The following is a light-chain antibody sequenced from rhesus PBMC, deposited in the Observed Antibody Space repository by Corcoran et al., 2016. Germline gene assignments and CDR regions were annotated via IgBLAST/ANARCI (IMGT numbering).Light chain of an antibody. V-gene: IGKV3S9*01. Sequence: EIVMTQSPATLSLSPGERATLSCRASQSVSSYVARYQQKPEQAPRLLIYGAFSRATGIPGRFSGRGSGTEFTLIIRSLEPEDVVVYYCPQYDNWNSFGQGTKVGIK. CDR1: QSVSSY. CDR2: GAF. J-gene: IGKJ2*01. CDR3: PQYDNWNS.